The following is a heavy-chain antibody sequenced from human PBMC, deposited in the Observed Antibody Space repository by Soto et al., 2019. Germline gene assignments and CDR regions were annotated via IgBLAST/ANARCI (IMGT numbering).Heavy chain of an antibody. J-gene: IGHJ4*02. CDR2: INAGNGNT. Sequence: QVQLVQSGAEEKKPGASVKVSCKASGYTFTSYAMHWVRQAPGQRLEWMGWINAGNGNTKYSRKFQGRVTITRDTSASTAYMELSSLRSEDTAVYYCAREAWELAIDYWGQGTLVTVSS. V-gene: IGHV1-3*05. D-gene: IGHD1-26*01. CDR3: AREAWELAIDY. CDR1: GYTFTSYA.